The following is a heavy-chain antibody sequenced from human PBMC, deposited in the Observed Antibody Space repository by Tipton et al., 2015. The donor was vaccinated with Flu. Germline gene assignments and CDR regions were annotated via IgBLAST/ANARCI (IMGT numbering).Heavy chain of an antibody. Sequence: QLVQSGAEVKKPGASVKVSCKASGYTFTSYGISWVRQAPGQGLEWMGWISAYNGNTNYAQKLQGRVTMTTDTSTSTAYMELRSRRSDATAVYSCARGVCCSGGSCRPYCFGYWGQGTLVTVSS. D-gene: IGHD2-15*01. CDR3: ARGVCCSGGSCRPYCFGY. CDR1: GYTFTSYG. CDR2: ISAYNGNT. J-gene: IGHJ4*02. V-gene: IGHV1-18*01.